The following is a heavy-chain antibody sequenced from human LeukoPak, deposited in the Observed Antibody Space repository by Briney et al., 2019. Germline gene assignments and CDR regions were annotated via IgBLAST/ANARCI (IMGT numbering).Heavy chain of an antibody. CDR1: GFTFSNYW. D-gene: IGHD2/OR15-2a*01. J-gene: IGHJ4*02. Sequence: GGSLRLSCAASGFTFSNYWMSWVRQAPGRGLEWVANIKQDGSEKYYVDSVKGRFTISRDNAKNSLYLQMNSLRVEDTAVYYCAREYRGSRYFRGQGTLVTVSS. CDR2: IKQDGSEK. CDR3: AREYRGSRYF. V-gene: IGHV3-7*01.